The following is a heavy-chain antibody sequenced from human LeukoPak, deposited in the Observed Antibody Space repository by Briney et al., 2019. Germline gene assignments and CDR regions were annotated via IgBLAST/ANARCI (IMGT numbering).Heavy chain of an antibody. Sequence: GGSLRLPCAASGFTFSRYWIHWVRQAPGKGLEWVSRINPDGSTTTYADSVKGRFTISRDNAKNTVYLQMNSLRAEDTAVYYCARVLSGSWDWFDPWGQGTLVTVSS. V-gene: IGHV3-74*01. CDR2: INPDGSTT. CDR3: ARVLSGSWDWFDP. CDR1: GFTFSRYW. D-gene: IGHD3-22*01. J-gene: IGHJ5*02.